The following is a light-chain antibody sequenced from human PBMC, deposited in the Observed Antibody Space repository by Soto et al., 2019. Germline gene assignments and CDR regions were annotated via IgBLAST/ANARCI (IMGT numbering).Light chain of an antibody. CDR3: QQRSDWPLT. V-gene: IGKV3-11*01. J-gene: IGKJ4*01. CDR2: DAS. Sequence: EIVLTQSPATLSLSPGERATLSCRASQSVSSYLAWYQRKPGQAPRLLIYDASNRATGIPARFSGSVSGTDFTLPIRSLEPEDFVVYYCQQRSDWPLTFGGGTNVEIK. CDR1: QSVSSY.